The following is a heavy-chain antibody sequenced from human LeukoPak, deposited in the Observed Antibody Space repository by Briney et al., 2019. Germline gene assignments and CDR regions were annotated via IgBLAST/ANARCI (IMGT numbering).Heavy chain of an antibody. CDR1: GGSFSGYY. D-gene: IGHD3-9*01. Sequence: PSETLSLTCAVYGGSFSGYYWSWIRQPPGKGLEWIGEINHSGSTNYNPSLKSRVTISVDTSKNQFSLKLSSVTAADTAVYYCARVGGNVLRYIRGHYFDYWGQGTLVTVSS. V-gene: IGHV4-34*01. J-gene: IGHJ4*02. CDR2: INHSGST. CDR3: ARVGGNVLRYIRGHYFDY.